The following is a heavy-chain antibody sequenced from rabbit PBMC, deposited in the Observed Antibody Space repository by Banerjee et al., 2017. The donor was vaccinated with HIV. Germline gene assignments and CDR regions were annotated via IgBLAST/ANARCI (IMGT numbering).Heavy chain of an antibody. D-gene: IGHD6-1*01. CDR1: GFSFSSSYY. Sequence: QSLEESGGDLVKPGASLTLTCTASGFSFSSSYYMYWVRQAPGKGLEWIGCISTSSSGSAYYASWAKGRFTASKTSSTTVTLQMTSLTVADTATYFCARDQWYYNYDYAGYAYRGNLWGQGTLVTVS. CDR2: ISTSSSGSA. CDR3: ARDQWYYNYDYAGYAYRGNL. V-gene: IGHV1S40*01. J-gene: IGHJ4*01.